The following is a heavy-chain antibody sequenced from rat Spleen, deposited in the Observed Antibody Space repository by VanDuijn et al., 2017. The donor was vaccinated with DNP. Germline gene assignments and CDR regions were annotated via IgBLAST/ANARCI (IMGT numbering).Heavy chain of an antibody. Sequence: EVQLVESGGGLVQPGRSLKLSCAASGVTFSDYNMAWVRQAPKKGLEWVATISYDGDINDYRDSVKGRFTISRDDAKNTQYLQMDSLRSEDTATYYCARHEEYSSYVYGFAYWGRGTLV. CDR1: GVTFSDYN. CDR2: ISYDGDIN. V-gene: IGHV5-7*01. CDR3: ARHEEYSSYVYGFAY. J-gene: IGHJ3*01. D-gene: IGHD1-2*01.